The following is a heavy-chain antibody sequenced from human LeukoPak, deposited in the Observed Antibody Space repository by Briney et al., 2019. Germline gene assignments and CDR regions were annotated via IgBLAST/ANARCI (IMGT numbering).Heavy chain of an antibody. CDR1: GGTISSGGYS. CDR3: ARGIRYFDWLLADANLYWYFDL. V-gene: IGHV4-30-2*01. J-gene: IGHJ2*01. Sequence: PSETLSLTCAVSGGTISSGGYSWSWIRQPPGKGLEWIGYIYHSGSTYYNPSLKSRVTISVDRSKNQFSLKLSSVTAADTAVYYCARGIRYFDWLLADANLYWYFDLWGRGTLVTVSS. D-gene: IGHD3-9*01. CDR2: IYHSGST.